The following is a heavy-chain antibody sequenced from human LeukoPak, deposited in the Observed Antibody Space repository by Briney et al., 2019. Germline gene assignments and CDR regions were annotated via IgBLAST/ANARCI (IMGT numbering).Heavy chain of an antibody. Sequence: GGSLRLSCAASGFPFSSYGMHWVRQAPGKGLEWVARLVYDARSDYANSVKGRFTISRDDSKNTLFLDMSNLRVEDTALYYCARDLSAAFDFWGQGVLVTVSS. CDR3: ARDLSAAFDF. CDR1: GFPFSSYG. V-gene: IGHV3-33*01. J-gene: IGHJ4*02. CDR2: LVYDARS. D-gene: IGHD6-25*01.